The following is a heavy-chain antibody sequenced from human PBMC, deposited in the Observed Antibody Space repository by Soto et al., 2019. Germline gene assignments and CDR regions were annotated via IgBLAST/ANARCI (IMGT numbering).Heavy chain of an antibody. CDR2: INSDGSAT. D-gene: IGHD5-18*01. Sequence: EVQLVESGGGLVQPGGSLRLSCAASGFTFSSYWMHWVRQAPGKGLVWVSYINSDGSATMYADSVKGRFTISRDNAKSTLYLQMDSLRADDTAVYYCATLNSFGSDYWGQGTLVTVSS. CDR3: ATLNSFGSDY. J-gene: IGHJ4*02. CDR1: GFTFSSYW. V-gene: IGHV3-74*03.